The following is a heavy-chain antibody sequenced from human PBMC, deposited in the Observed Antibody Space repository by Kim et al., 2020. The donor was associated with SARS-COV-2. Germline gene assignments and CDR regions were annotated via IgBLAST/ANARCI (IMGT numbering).Heavy chain of an antibody. Sequence: GGSLRLSCAASGFTFSSYGMHWVRQAPGKGLEWVAVISYDGSNKYYADSVKGRFTISRDNSKNTLYLQMNSLRAEDTAVYYCAKDPQQLEYYFDYWGQGTLVTVSS. J-gene: IGHJ4*02. CDR1: GFTFSSYG. V-gene: IGHV3-30*18. CDR2: ISYDGSNK. CDR3: AKDPQQLEYYFDY. D-gene: IGHD6-13*01.